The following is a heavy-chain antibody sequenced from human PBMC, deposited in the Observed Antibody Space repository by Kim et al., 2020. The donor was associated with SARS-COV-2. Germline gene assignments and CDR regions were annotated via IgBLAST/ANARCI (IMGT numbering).Heavy chain of an antibody. Sequence: SETLSLTCTVSGGSISSSSYYWGWIRQPPGKGLEWIGSIYYSGSTYYNPSLKSRVTISVDTSKNQFSLKLSSVTAADTAVYYCARDSWERSYYYGMDVWG. J-gene: IGHJ6*01. V-gene: IGHV4-39*07. CDR2: IYYSGST. CDR1: GGSISSSSYY. CDR3: ARDSWERSYYYGMDV. D-gene: IGHD3-16*01.